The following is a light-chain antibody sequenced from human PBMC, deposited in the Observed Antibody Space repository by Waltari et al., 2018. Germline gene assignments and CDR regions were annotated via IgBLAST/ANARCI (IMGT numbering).Light chain of an antibody. CDR3: QQYGSSVMYT. Sequence: EVVLTQAPGTLSLSPGARATLPCRASQSLSRSRLAWYQQKPGQAPRLLMYAASRRATGIPDRFSGSGTGTDFSLTVSRVEPEDSAVYYCQQYGSSVMYTFGQGTKLEVQ. J-gene: IGKJ2*01. V-gene: IGKV3-20*01. CDR2: AAS. CDR1: QSLSRSR.